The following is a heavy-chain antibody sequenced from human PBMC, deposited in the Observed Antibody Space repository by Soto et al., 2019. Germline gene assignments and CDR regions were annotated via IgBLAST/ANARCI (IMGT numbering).Heavy chain of an antibody. Sequence: EVQLLESGGGLVQPGGSLRLSCAASGFTFSSYAMSWVRQAPGKGLEWVSAISGSGGSTYYADSVKGRFTISRDNSKNTLYLQMNSLRAEDTVVYYCAKPLGYCSSTSCYGHYYYYYMDVWGKGTTVTVSS. CDR2: ISGSGGST. CDR3: AKPLGYCSSTSCYGHYYYYYMDV. D-gene: IGHD2-2*01. J-gene: IGHJ6*03. V-gene: IGHV3-23*01. CDR1: GFTFSSYA.